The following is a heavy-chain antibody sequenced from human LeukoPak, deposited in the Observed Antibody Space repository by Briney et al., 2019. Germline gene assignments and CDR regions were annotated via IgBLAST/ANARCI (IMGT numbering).Heavy chain of an antibody. D-gene: IGHD5-18*01. CDR1: GFTFSIYS. Sequence: GGSLRLSCAASGFTFSIYSMNWVRQAPGKGLEWVAFIRYDGSNKYYADSVKGRFTISRDNSKNTLYLQMNSLRAEDTAVYYCARAVRGYSFGSTPTLTFFDYWGQGTLVTVSS. CDR2: IRYDGSNK. J-gene: IGHJ4*02. V-gene: IGHV3-30*02. CDR3: ARAVRGYSFGSTPTLTFFDY.